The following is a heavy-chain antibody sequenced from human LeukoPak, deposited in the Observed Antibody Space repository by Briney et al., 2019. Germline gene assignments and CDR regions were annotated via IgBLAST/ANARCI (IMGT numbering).Heavy chain of an antibody. V-gene: IGHV4-59*01. D-gene: IGHD6-19*01. J-gene: IGHJ4*02. CDR1: GGSISSYY. CDR3: ARVRAQQWLAYDY. CDR2: IYYSGST. Sequence: PSETLSLTCTVSGGSISSYYWSWIRQPPGKGLEWIGYIYYSGSTNYNPSLKSRVTISVDTSKNQFSLKLSSVTAADTAVYYCARVRAQQWLAYDYWGQGTLVTVSS.